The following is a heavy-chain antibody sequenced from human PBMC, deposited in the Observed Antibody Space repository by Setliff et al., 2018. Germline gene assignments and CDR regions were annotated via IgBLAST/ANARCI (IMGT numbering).Heavy chain of an antibody. J-gene: IGHJ5*02. V-gene: IGHV4-61*09. CDR2: IYSSGRT. Sequence: SETLSLTCTVSGGSISSGSYYWTWIRQPAGKGLEWIGYIYSSGRTNYNPSLKSRVTLSVDTSNNQFSLKVSSVTAADTAVYYCARDQGYCGSASCYAQLWFDPWGQGTLVTVSS. CDR1: GGSISSGSYY. D-gene: IGHD2-2*01. CDR3: ARDQGYCGSASCYAQLWFDP.